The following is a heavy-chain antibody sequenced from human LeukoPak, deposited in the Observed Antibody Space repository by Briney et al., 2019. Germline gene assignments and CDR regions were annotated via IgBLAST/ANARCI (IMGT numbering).Heavy chain of an antibody. CDR3: TGSFGELTFFDY. J-gene: IGHJ4*02. Sequence: GRSLRLSCTTSGFTFGDYGMSWVRQAPGKGLEWVGFIRSKAYGGTTENAASVKGRFTISRDDYKSIAYLQMNSLKTGDTAVYYCTGSFGELTFFDYWGLGTLVTVSS. CDR1: GFTFGDYG. D-gene: IGHD3-10*01. CDR2: IRSKAYGGTT. V-gene: IGHV3-49*04.